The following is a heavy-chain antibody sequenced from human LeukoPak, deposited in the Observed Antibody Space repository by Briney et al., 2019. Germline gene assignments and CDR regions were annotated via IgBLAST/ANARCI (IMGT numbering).Heavy chain of an antibody. V-gene: IGHV3-30*03. CDR1: GFTFSNYG. D-gene: IGHD3-9*01. Sequence: GRSLRLSCAASGFTFSNYGMHWVRQAPGKGLEWVAVISYDGSNKYYADSVKGRFTISRDNAKNTLYLQMNTLRVEDTAVYYCTRDLMDYDVSTGLHHYYMDVWGQGTTVTVSS. CDR3: TRDLMDYDVSTGLHHYYMDV. J-gene: IGHJ6*02. CDR2: ISYDGSNK.